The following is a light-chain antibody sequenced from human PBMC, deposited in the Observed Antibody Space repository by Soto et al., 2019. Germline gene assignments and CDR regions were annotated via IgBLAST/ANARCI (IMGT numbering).Light chain of an antibody. Sequence: EIVLTQSPGTLSLSPGERATLSCRASQSVSSGYLAWYQQKPGQAPRLLIYGASTRATGIPDRFSGSGSGTDFTLTISRLEPEDFAVYYCQQYSSPPSITFGQGTRLEIK. J-gene: IGKJ5*01. CDR3: QQYSSPPSIT. CDR2: GAS. V-gene: IGKV3-20*01. CDR1: QSVSSGY.